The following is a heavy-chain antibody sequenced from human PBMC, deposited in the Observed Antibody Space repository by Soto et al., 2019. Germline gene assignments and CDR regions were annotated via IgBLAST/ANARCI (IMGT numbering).Heavy chain of an antibody. J-gene: IGHJ4*02. V-gene: IGHV3-23*01. CDR2: ISGSGGST. CDR1: GFTFSSYA. Sequence: GGSLRLSCAASGFTFSSYAMSWVRQAPGKGLEWVSAISGSGGSTYYADSVKGRFTISRDNPKNTLYLQMNSLRAEDTAVYYCAKSDFWSGYYYWGQGTLVTVSS. CDR3: AKSDFWSGYYY. D-gene: IGHD3-3*01.